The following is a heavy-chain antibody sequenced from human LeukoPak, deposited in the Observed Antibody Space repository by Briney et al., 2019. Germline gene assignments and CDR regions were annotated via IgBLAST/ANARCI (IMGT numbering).Heavy chain of an antibody. CDR2: ISWNSGSI. J-gene: IGHJ4*02. V-gene: IGHV3-9*01. D-gene: IGHD6-13*01. Sequence: PGGSLRLSCAASGFTFDDYAMHCIRQAPGKGLEWVSGISWNSGSIGHADSVTCRFTISRDNAKYSLYLQMNRLRAEDTALYYCAKALAAAGTRKSYFDYWGQGTLVTVSS. CDR3: AKALAAAGTRKSYFDY. CDR1: GFTFDDYA.